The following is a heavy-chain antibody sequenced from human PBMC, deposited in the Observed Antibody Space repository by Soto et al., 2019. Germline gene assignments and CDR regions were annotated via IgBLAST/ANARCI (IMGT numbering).Heavy chain of an antibody. CDR2: INHSGST. CDR1: GGSFSGYY. Sequence: SETLSLTCAVYGGSFSGYYWSWIRQPPGKGLEWIGEINHSGSTNYNPSLKSRVTLSVDTSKNQFSLKLSSVTAADTAVYYCARGSVNWFDPWGQGTLVTVSS. CDR3: ARGSVNWFDP. J-gene: IGHJ5*02. V-gene: IGHV4-34*01.